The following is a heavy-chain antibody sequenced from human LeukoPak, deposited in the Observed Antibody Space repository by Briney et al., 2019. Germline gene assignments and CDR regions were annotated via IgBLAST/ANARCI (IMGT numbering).Heavy chain of an antibody. CDR1: GYTFTQKD. V-gene: IGHV1-8*01. J-gene: IGHJ6*02. CDR2: MNPKNGNT. Sequence: SVKVSCKASGYTFTQKDINWVRQAPGQGLEWMRWMNPKNGNTGYAQKFQGRVTMTRDTSIDTAYMELNALTSDDTAAYYCGRGFYYYGLDVWGQGTTVIVS. CDR3: GRGFYYYGLDV.